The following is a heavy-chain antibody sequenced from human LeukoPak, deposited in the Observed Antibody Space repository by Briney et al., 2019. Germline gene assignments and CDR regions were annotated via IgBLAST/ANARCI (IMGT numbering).Heavy chain of an antibody. CDR2: FDPEDGET. V-gene: IGHV1-24*01. Sequence: ASVKVSCKVSGYTLTELSMHWVRQAPGKGLEWMGGFDPEDGETIYAQKFQGRVTMTEDTSTDTAYVELSSLRSEDTAVYYCARDLGYCSGGSCYNWYFDLWGRGTLVTVSS. CDR1: GYTLTELS. D-gene: IGHD2-15*01. J-gene: IGHJ2*01. CDR3: ARDLGYCSGGSCYNWYFDL.